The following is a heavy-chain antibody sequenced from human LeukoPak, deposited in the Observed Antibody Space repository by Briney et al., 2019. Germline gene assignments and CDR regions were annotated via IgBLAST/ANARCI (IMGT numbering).Heavy chain of an antibody. Sequence: GGSLRLSCAASGFSVSSNYMSWVRQAPGKGLEWVSIIYSGGSTYYADSVKGRFTISRDNSENSLYLQMNSLRTEDTAFYYCAKIRYSGWYAMGYWGQGTLVTVSS. V-gene: IGHV3-53*05. CDR2: IYSGGST. CDR3: AKIRYSGWYAMGY. D-gene: IGHD6-19*01. J-gene: IGHJ4*02. CDR1: GFSVSSNY.